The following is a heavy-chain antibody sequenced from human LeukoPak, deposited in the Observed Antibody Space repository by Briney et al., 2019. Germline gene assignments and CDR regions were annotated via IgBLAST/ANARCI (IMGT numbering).Heavy chain of an antibody. CDR1: GGTFGNYA. CDR3: ARAVTNTSPLGY. CDR2: IIPIFNTT. V-gene: IGHV1-69*06. J-gene: IGHJ4*02. D-gene: IGHD4-17*01. Sequence: GASVKVSCKASGGTFGNYAINWVRQAPGQGLEWMGGIIPIFNTTNYAQDFQGRVTITADKSTGTAYMELRSLRSKDTALYYCARAVTNTSPLGYWGQGALVTVSS.